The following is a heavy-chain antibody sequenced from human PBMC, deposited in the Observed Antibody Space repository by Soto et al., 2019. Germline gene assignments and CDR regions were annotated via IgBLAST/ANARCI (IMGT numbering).Heavy chain of an antibody. V-gene: IGHV4-39*07. D-gene: IGHD5-18*01. Sequence: SETLSLTCTVSGGSISSSSYYWGWIRQPPGKGLEWIGEINHSGSTNYNPSLKSRVTISVDTSKNQFSLKLSSVTAADTAVYNCARGYGRNFDYWGQGTLVTVSS. CDR2: INHSGST. CDR3: ARGYGRNFDY. J-gene: IGHJ4*02. CDR1: GGSISSSSYY.